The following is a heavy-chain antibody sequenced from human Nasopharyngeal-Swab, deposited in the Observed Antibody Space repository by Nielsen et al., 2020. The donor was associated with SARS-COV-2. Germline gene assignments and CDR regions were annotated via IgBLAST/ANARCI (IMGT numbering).Heavy chain of an antibody. D-gene: IGHD1-20*01. Sequence: GGSLRLSCAASGFTFSSYAMHWVRQAPGKGLEWVAVISYDGSNKYYADSVKGRFTISRDNSKNTLYLQMNSLGAEDTAVYYCARDNHGDNWNDGWFDPWGQGTLVTVSS. J-gene: IGHJ5*02. V-gene: IGHV3-30*04. CDR3: ARDNHGDNWNDGWFDP. CDR2: ISYDGSNK. CDR1: GFTFSSYA.